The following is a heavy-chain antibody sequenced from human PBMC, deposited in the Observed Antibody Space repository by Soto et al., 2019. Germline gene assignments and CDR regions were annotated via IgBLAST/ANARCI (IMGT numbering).Heavy chain of an antibody. CDR3: ARDRYCGGDCYPNWFDP. CDR1: GFTFSSYV. J-gene: IGHJ5*02. CDR2: IWYDGSNK. Sequence: GGSLRLSCAASGFTFSSYVMHWVRQAPGKGLEWVAVIWYDGSNKYYADSVKGRFTISRDNSKNTLYLQMNSLRAEDTAVYYCARDRYCGGDCYPNWFDPWGQGTLVTVSS. V-gene: IGHV3-33*01. D-gene: IGHD2-21*02.